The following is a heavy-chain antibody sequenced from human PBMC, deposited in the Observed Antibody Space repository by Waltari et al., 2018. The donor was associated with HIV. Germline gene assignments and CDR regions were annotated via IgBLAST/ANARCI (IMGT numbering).Heavy chain of an antibody. D-gene: IGHD2-15*01. Sequence: QVHLVQSGAEVKKPGASVKVSCKASGYIFTGYYIHWVRQAPGQGLEWLGWINPNTGATTYAQKFQDRVTMTRDTSISTAYMELTSLNSDDTAVYYGARVLRALGYTASATLDYWGQGTLVTVSS. V-gene: IGHV1-2*02. J-gene: IGHJ4*02. CDR2: INPNTGAT. CDR3: ARVLRALGYTASATLDY. CDR1: GYIFTGYY.